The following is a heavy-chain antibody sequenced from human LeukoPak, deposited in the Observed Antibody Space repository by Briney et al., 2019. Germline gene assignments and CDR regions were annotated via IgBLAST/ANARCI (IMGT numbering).Heavy chain of an antibody. CDR3: AKMAVENYYDSSDYSNYYMDA. J-gene: IGHJ6*03. CDR2: ISWDGGTI. Sequence: GGSLLLSSAASGFNFDDYTMHWLRQPPGKGLQWVSLISWDGGTIYYADSVKGRFTISRDNSKEVLYLQMDSLTTDDTALYYCAKMAVENYYDSSDYSNYYMDAWGKGTTVIVS. CDR1: GFNFDDYT. D-gene: IGHD3-22*01. V-gene: IGHV3-43*01.